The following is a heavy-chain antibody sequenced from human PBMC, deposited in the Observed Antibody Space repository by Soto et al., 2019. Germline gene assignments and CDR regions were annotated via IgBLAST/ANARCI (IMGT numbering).Heavy chain of an antibody. Sequence: SETLSLTCTVSGGSISSYYWSWIRQPAGKGLEWIGHIYTSGSTNYNPSLKSRVTMSVDTSKNQFSLKLSSVTAADTAVYYCARFTYDSSGYWWFDPWGQGTLVTVSS. V-gene: IGHV4-4*07. J-gene: IGHJ5*02. CDR2: IYTSGST. D-gene: IGHD3-22*01. CDR3: ARFTYDSSGYWWFDP. CDR1: GGSISSYY.